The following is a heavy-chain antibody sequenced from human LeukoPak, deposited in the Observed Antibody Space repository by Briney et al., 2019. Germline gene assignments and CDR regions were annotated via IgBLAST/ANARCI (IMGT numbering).Heavy chain of an antibody. V-gene: IGHV3-23*01. CDR3: AAQIDYDFWSGYYGY. Sequence: GGSLRLSCAASGFTFSSYAMSWVRQAPGKGLEWVSAISGSGGSTYYADSVKGRFTISRDNSKNTLYLQMKSLRAEDTAVYYCAAQIDYDFWSGYYGYWGQGTLVTVSS. J-gene: IGHJ4*02. CDR1: GFTFSSYA. D-gene: IGHD3-3*01. CDR2: ISGSGGST.